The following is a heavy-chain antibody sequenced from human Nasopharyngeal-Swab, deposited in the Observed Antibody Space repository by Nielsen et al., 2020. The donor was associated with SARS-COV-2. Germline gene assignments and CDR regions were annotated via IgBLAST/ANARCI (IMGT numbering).Heavy chain of an antibody. CDR1: GGSFSSGGYY. CDR2: IYYSGST. Sequence: SETLSLTCTVSGGSFSSGGYYWSWIRQHPGKGLEWIGYIYYSGSTYYNPSLKSRVTISVDTSKNQFSLKLSSVTAADTAVYYCARARITMIVVVSAFDIWGQGTMVTVSS. D-gene: IGHD3-22*01. J-gene: IGHJ3*02. V-gene: IGHV4-31*03. CDR3: ARARITMIVVVSAFDI.